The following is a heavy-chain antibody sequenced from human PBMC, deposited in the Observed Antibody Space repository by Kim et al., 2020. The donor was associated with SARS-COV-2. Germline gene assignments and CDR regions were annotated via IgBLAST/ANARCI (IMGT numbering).Heavy chain of an antibody. CDR2: ISGSGGST. D-gene: IGHD2-2*01. CDR1: GFTFSSYA. Sequence: GGSLRLSCAASGFTFSSYAMSWVRQAPGKGLEWVSAISGSGGSTYYADSVKGRFTISRDNSKNTLYLQMNSLRAEDTAVYYCGKDITSYYYYYYGMDVWGQGTTVTVSS. V-gene: IGHV3-23*01. CDR3: GKDITSYYYYYYGMDV. J-gene: IGHJ6*02.